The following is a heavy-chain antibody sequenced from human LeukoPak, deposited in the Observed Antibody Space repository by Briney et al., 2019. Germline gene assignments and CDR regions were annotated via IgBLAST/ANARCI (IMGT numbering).Heavy chain of an antibody. J-gene: IGHJ5*02. CDR3: ASGITRTNNWFDP. V-gene: IGHV3-66*02. Sequence: GGSLRLSCAASGFSVSSNYMSWFRQAPGKGLEWVSVIYSGGTTYYADSVKGRFTISRDNSKNTLYLQMNSLRAEDTALYYCASGITRTNNWFDPWGQGTLVTVSS. D-gene: IGHD1-20*01. CDR1: GFSVSSNY. CDR2: IYSGGTT.